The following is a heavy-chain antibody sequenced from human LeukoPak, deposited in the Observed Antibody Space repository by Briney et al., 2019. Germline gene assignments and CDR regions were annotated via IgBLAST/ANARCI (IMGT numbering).Heavy chain of an antibody. J-gene: IGHJ5*02. Sequence: SETLSLTCTVSRGSISTYYWSWIRQPPGKGLEWIGCSHYSGSTNYNPSLKSRVTISVDTSKNQFSLKLSSVTAADTAVYYCARDVLVGIEVEGFDAWGQGTLVTVSS. CDR1: RGSISTYY. CDR3: ARDVLVGIEVEGFDA. D-gene: IGHD6-19*01. V-gene: IGHV4-59*01. CDR2: SHYSGST.